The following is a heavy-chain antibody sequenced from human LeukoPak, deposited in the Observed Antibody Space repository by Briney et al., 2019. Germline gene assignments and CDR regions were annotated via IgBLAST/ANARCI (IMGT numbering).Heavy chain of an antibody. CDR2: IRYDGSDK. J-gene: IGHJ4*02. CDR3: ARGNSRTAYFDY. V-gene: IGHV3-30*02. Sequence: PGGSLRLSCAASGFTFSSYGMHWVRQAPGKGLEWVAFIRYDGSDKYYTDSVRGRFTISRDNSKNTLYLQMNSLRSEDTAVYYCARGNSRTAYFDYWGQGTLVTVSS. D-gene: IGHD1-1*01. CDR1: GFTFSSYG.